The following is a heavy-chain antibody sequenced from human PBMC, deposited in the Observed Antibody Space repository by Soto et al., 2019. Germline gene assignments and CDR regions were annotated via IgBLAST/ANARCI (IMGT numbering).Heavy chain of an antibody. V-gene: IGHV1-8*01. J-gene: IGHJ5*02. CDR2: MNPNSGNT. D-gene: IGHD3-3*01. Sequence: QVQLVQYEAEVKKPGASVMVSCKASGYTFTSYDINWVRQATGQGLEWMGWMNPNSGNTGYAQKFQGRVTMTRNTSISTAYMELSSLRSEDTAVYYCARGLEWSRSLDPWGQGTLVTVSS. CDR1: GYTFTSYD. CDR3: ARGLEWSRSLDP.